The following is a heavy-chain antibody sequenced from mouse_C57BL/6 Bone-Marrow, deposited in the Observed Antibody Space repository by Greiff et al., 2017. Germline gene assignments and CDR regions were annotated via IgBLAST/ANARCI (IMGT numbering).Heavy chain of an antibody. Sequence: DVHLVESGGGLVQPKGSLKLSCAASGFSFNTYAMNWVRQAPGKGLEWVARIRSKSNNYATYYADSVKDRFTISIDDSESMLYLQMNNLKTEDTAMYYCVRQEVVAPYLYFDVWGTGTTVTVSS. CDR3: VRQEVVAPYLYFDV. V-gene: IGHV10-1*01. CDR2: IRSKSNNYAT. CDR1: GFSFNTYA. J-gene: IGHJ1*03. D-gene: IGHD1-1*01.